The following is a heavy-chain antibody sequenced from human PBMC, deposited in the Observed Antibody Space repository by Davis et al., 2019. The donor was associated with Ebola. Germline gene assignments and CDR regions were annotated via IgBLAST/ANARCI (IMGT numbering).Heavy chain of an antibody. V-gene: IGHV3-48*03. D-gene: IGHD3-10*01. CDR1: GFTLSSYD. Sequence: GESLKISCAAPGFTLSSYDLNWVRHAPRNGLEWVSYISGSSNTIFYEDSVKGRFTVSRDNAKNLLYLQMNSLRVEDTGLYYCAGVVRPGPRGIDAFDMWGQGTMVTVSS. CDR3: AGVVRPGPRGIDAFDM. J-gene: IGHJ3*02. CDR2: ISGSSNTI.